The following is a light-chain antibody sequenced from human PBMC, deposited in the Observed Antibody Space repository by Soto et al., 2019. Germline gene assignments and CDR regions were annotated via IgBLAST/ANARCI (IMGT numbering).Light chain of an antibody. Sequence: ESVLTQSPATLSLSPGERATLSCSASQSVSSYLAWYQQKPGQAPRLLIYDASNRATGIPARFSGSGSGTDFTLTISSLEPEDFAVYYCQQRSNWLSVTFGQGTRLEIK. V-gene: IGKV3-11*01. CDR3: QQRSNWLSVT. J-gene: IGKJ5*01. CDR2: DAS. CDR1: QSVSSY.